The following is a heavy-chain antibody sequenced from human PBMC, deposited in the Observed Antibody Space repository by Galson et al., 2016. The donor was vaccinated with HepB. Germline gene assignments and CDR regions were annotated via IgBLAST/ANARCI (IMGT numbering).Heavy chain of an antibody. CDR2: LDWDDDK. D-gene: IGHD3-16*02. J-gene: IGHJ6*02. CDR1: GFSLSTSAMC. Sequence: PALVKPTQTLTLTCTFSGFSLSTSAMCVSWIRQPPGKALEWLALLDWDDDKYYSTSLKTRLTISKDTSKNQVVLTMTNMDPVDTATYYCARGTGSYSWYYYYGLDVWGQGTTVTVSS. CDR3: ARGTGSYSWYYYYGLDV. V-gene: IGHV2-70*01.